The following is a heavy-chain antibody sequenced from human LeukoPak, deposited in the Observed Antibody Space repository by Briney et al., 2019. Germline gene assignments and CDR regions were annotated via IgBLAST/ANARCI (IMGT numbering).Heavy chain of an antibody. CDR1: GFTFSDYY. CDR2: ISSSGSTI. V-gene: IGHV3-11*01. Sequence: KAGGSLRLSCAASGFTFSDYYMSWIRQAPGKGLEWVSYISSSGSTIYYADSVKGRFTISRDNAKNSLYLQMNSLRAEDTAVYYCARDLFYCSGGSCRSRGMDVWGQGTTVTVSS. CDR3: ARDLFYCSGGSCRSRGMDV. D-gene: IGHD2-15*01. J-gene: IGHJ6*02.